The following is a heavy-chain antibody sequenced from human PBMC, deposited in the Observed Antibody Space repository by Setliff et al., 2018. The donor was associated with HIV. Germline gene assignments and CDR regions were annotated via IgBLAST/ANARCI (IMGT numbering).Heavy chain of an antibody. CDR3: ATLDPSGGNFLAY. CDR2: IHASGKT. D-gene: IGHD2-21*02. J-gene: IGHJ4*02. CDR1: GDTDFY. Sequence: SETLSLTCTVSGDTDFYWNWIRQPPGKGLEWIGYIHASGKTNYNPSLKSRVTLALDTSEMHFSLHLPSVTAADTAVYYCATLDPSGGNFLAYWGQGTLVTVSS. V-gene: IGHV4-4*09.